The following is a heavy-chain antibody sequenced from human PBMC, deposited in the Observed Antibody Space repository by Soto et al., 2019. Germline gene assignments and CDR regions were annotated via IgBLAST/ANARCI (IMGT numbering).Heavy chain of an antibody. CDR1: GFTFSSYG. CDR3: ARESTYYDFWSGDTHFDY. V-gene: IGHV3-33*01. CDR2: IWYDGSNK. Sequence: QVQLVESGGGVVQPGRSLRLSCAASGFTFSSYGMHWVRQAPGKGLEWVAVIWYDGSNKYYADSVKGRFTISRDNSKNTLYLQMSSLRAEDTAVYYCARESTYYDFWSGDTHFDYWGQGTLVTVSS. D-gene: IGHD3-3*01. J-gene: IGHJ4*02.